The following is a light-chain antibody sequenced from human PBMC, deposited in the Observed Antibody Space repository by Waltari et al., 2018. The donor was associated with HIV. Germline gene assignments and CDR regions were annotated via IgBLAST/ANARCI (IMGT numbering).Light chain of an antibody. Sequence: SHELTQPPSVSVSPGQTASITCPGASLGDKYASWYQQKPGQSPVLVIYQDDKRPSGIPERFSGSNSGNTATLTITGTQAMDEADYYCQAWDSSTVLFGGGTKLTVL. CDR2: QDD. J-gene: IGLJ2*01. CDR3: QAWDSSTVL. V-gene: IGLV3-1*01. CDR1: SLGDKY.